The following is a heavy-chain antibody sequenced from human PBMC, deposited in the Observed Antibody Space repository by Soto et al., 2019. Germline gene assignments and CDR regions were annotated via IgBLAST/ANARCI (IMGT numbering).Heavy chain of an antibody. CDR2: IKQDGSEK. V-gene: IGHV3-7*04. J-gene: IGHJ6*02. CDR1: GFTFSSYW. D-gene: IGHD5-18*01. CDR3: ARDEYSYGYYYYYGMDV. Sequence: EVQLVESGGGLVQPGGSLRLSCAASGFTFSSYWMSWVRQAPGKGLEWVANIKQDGSEKYYVDSVKGRFTISRDNAKNSLYLKMNSLRAEDTAVYYCARDEYSYGYYYYYGMDVWGQGTTVTVSS.